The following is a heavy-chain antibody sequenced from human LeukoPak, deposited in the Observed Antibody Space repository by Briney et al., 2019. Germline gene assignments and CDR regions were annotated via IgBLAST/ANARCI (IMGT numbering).Heavy chain of an antibody. Sequence: GXLILSCVASGFTFNNYXMXXVRQAPGKGLEWVAXXXYDVSNKYYADSVQDRFTISRDNSKNTLYMQMNSLRVEDTAVYYCTKGVLGGTQSVSAGLDSWGQGTLVTXSS. D-gene: IGHD3-16*01. CDR3: TKGVLGGTQSVSAGLDS. CDR1: GFTFNNYX. CDR2: XXYDVSNK. V-gene: IGHV3-30*18. J-gene: IGHJ4*02.